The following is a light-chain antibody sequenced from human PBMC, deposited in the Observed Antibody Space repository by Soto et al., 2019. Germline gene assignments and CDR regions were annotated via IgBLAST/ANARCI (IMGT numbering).Light chain of an antibody. J-gene: IGKJ4*01. CDR3: QQYSNWPLT. CDR1: QSISSN. Sequence: EIVMTQFPATLSVYPGERATLSCRASQSISSNLAWYQQKPGQAPRLLIYGASTRATGIPARFSGSGSGTEFTLTISSLQSEDFAVYYCQQYSNWPLTFGGGTKVDIK. CDR2: GAS. V-gene: IGKV3-15*01.